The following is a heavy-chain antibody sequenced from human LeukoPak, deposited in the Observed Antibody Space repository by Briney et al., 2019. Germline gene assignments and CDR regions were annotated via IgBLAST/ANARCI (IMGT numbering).Heavy chain of an antibody. CDR3: ARDDGYSSGWYVFDY. V-gene: IGHV4-59*01. D-gene: IGHD6-19*01. Sequence: KPSETLSLTCTVSGGSISSYYWSWIRQPPGKGLEWIGYIYYSGSTNYNPSLKSRVTISVDTSKNQFSLKLSSVTAADTAVYYCARDDGYSSGWYVFDYWGQGTLVTVSS. CDR2: IYYSGST. J-gene: IGHJ4*02. CDR1: GGSISSYY.